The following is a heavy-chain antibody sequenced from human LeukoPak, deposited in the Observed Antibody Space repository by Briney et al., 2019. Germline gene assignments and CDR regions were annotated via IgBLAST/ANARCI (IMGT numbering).Heavy chain of an antibody. CDR1: GFTFSSYS. CDR3: AKVRDRGYDFWSGYYNSIFGLNY. D-gene: IGHD3-3*01. V-gene: IGHV3-21*04. J-gene: IGHJ4*02. CDR2: ISSSSSYI. Sequence: PGGSLRLSCAASGFTFSSYSMTWVRQAPGKGLEWVSSISSSSSYIYYADSVKGRFTISRDNSKNTLYLQMNSLRAEDTAVYYCAKVRDRGYDFWSGYYNSIFGLNYWGQGTLVTVSS.